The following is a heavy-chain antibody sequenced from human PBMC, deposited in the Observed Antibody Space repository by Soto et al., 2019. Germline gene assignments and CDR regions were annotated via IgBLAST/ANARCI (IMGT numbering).Heavy chain of an antibody. V-gene: IGHV3-30*18. CDR2: ISYDGSNK. CDR1: GFTFSSYG. J-gene: IGHJ4*02. CDR3: ANSERLYYDFWSGSPIFDY. D-gene: IGHD3-3*01. Sequence: PGGSLRLSCAASGFTFSSYGMHWVRQAPGKGLEWVAVISYDGSNKYYADSVKGRFTISRDNSKNTLYLQMNSLTAEDTAVYYCANSERLYYDFWSGSPIFDYWGQGTLVTVSS.